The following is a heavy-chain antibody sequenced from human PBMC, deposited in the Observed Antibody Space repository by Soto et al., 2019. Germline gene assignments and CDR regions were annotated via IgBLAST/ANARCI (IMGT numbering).Heavy chain of an antibody. J-gene: IGHJ6*02. CDR1: GGSIYTCY. V-gene: IGHV4-59*12. CDR2: ISDGGST. CDR3: ARLGYDYGDSLYYNYYVLDV. Sequence: TETLSLTYNVSGGSIYTCYWNWSRQPPGKGLEWIGYISDGGSTNYNPSLKSRVTMSVDTSKNQFSLKLSSVTAADTAVYYCARLGYDYGDSLYYNYYVLDVWGQGTTVTGSS. D-gene: IGHD4-17*01.